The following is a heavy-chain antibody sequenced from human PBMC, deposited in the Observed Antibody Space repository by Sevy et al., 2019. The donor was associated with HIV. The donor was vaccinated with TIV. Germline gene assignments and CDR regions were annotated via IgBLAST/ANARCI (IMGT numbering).Heavy chain of an antibody. CDR2: MTSSGSYI. V-gene: IGHV3-21*01. J-gene: IGHJ4*02. D-gene: IGHD2-15*01. CDR3: VRDGWNY. Sequence: GGSLRLSCAASGFTFSTSTMNWVRQAPGKGLEWVSLMTSSGSYILYADSVKGRFTISREKAKNSVFLQMNSLRVEDTAVYYCVRDGWNYWGQGTLVTVSS. CDR1: GFTFSTST.